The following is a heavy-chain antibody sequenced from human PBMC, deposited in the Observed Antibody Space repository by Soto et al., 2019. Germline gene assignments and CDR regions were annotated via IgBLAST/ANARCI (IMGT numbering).Heavy chain of an antibody. CDR1: GFTVSSNY. J-gene: IGHJ4*02. D-gene: IGHD3-3*01. CDR2: IYSGGST. CDR3: AREGTMTFDYDFWSGYDY. V-gene: IGHV3-66*01. Sequence: GGSLRLSCAASGFTVSSNYMSWVRQAPGKGLEWVSVIYSGGSTYYADSVKGRFTISRDNSKNTLYLQMNSLRAEDTAVYYCAREGTMTFDYDFWSGYDYWGQGTLVTVSS.